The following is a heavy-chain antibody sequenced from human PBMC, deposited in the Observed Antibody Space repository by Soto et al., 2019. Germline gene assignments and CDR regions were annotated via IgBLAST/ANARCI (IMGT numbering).Heavy chain of an antibody. V-gene: IGHV3-48*03. J-gene: IGHJ6*02. D-gene: IGHD3-22*01. Sequence: RLSCAASVFTFRSYEMNWVRQAPGKGLEWVSYITSSGSPIYYADSVKGRFTISRDNAKNSLYLQMNSLRGEDTAVYYCARSGYYDSSGYPYYYYGMDVWGQGTTVTVS. CDR1: VFTFRSYE. CDR2: ITSSGSPI. CDR3: ARSGYYDSSGYPYYYYGMDV.